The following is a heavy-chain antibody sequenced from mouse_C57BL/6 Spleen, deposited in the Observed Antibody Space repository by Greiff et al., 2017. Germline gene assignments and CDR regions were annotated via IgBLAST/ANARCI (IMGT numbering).Heavy chain of an antibody. D-gene: IGHD4-1*01. CDR3: ARQGANWDEGGYFDY. J-gene: IGHJ2*01. CDR2: IWIDGSP. CDR1: GFSLTSYG. Sequence: VKLVESGPGLVAPSQSLSITCTVPGFSLTSYGVPWVRQPPGKGLEGLVVIWIDGSPTYTFALKSILSISKDNSKSQVFLKMNSLQTDDTAMYYCARQGANWDEGGYFDYWGQGTTLTVSS. V-gene: IGHV2-6-1*01.